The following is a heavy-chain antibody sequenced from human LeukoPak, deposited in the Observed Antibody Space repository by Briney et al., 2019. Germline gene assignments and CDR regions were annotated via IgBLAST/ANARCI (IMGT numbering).Heavy chain of an antibody. CDR1: GFTFNTYA. J-gene: IGHJ4*02. V-gene: IGHV3-23*01. D-gene: IGHD5-24*01. CDR2: ISASGGST. CDR3: AKSGYNRFDY. Sequence: PGGSLRLSCAASGFTFNTYAMSWVRQAPGKGLEWVSSISASGGSTYYADSVKGRFTISRDNSKNTLYLQMNSLRAEDTAVYYCAKSGYNRFDYWGQGTLVTVSS.